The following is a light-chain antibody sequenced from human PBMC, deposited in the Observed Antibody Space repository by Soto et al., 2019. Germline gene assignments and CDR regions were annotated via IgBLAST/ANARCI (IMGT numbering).Light chain of an antibody. Sequence: EIVLTQSPGTMSLSPGQRATLSCRASETISRSYLAWYQQTPGQAPRLLIYDASSRATGIPDRFSGSGSGTDFSLTISRLEPEDFAVYYFQQFVESPYTFGQGTKLEIK. V-gene: IGKV3-20*01. CDR2: DAS. J-gene: IGKJ2*01. CDR3: QQFVESPYT. CDR1: ETISRSY.